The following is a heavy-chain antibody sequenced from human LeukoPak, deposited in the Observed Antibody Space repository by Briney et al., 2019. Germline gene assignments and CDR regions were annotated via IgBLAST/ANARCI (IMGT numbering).Heavy chain of an antibody. D-gene: IGHD1-26*01. CDR2: IYYSGST. Sequence: SETLSLTCTVSGGSISSSSYYWGWIRQPPGKGLEWIGSIYYSGSTYYNPSLKSRVTISVDTSKNQFSLKLSSVTAADTAVYYCARQEILWGSGSYWGQGTLVTVSS. V-gene: IGHV4-39*01. CDR3: ARQEILWGSGSY. J-gene: IGHJ4*02. CDR1: GGSISSSSYY.